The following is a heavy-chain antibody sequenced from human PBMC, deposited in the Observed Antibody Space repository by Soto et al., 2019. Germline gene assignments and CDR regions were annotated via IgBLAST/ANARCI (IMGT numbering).Heavy chain of an antibody. CDR1: GFTFSSYA. CDR2: ISYDGSNK. J-gene: IGHJ6*02. D-gene: IGHD3-3*01. Sequence: GGSLRLSCAASGFTFSSYAMHWVRQAPGKGLEWVAVISYDGSNKYYADSVKGRFTISRDNSKNTLYLQMNSLRAEDTAVYYCARVMARRFLEWLPLTDYGMDVWGQGTTVTVSS. CDR3: ARVMARRFLEWLPLTDYGMDV. V-gene: IGHV3-30-3*01.